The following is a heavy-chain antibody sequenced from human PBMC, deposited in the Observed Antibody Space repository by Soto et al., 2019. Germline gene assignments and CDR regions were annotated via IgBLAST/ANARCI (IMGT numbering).Heavy chain of an antibody. CDR3: ARVYCSGGSCYEVYF. CDR2: IYYSGST. V-gene: IGHV4-31*03. CDR1: GGSISSGGYY. J-gene: IGHJ4*02. Sequence: QVQLQESGPGLVKPSQTLSLTCTVSGGSISSGGYYWSWIRQHPGKGLEWIGYIYYSGSTYYNPSLNVRVTISVDTSKNQFSLKLRSVTAADTAVYDCARVYCSGGSCYEVYFWGQGTLVTVSS. D-gene: IGHD2-15*01.